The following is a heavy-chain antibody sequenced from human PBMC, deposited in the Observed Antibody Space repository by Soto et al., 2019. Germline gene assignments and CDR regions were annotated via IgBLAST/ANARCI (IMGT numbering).Heavy chain of an antibody. Sequence: SETLSLTCTVSGGSISNYYWSWIRQPPGRGLEWIGHIFYSGSTNYNPSLKSRVTISVDKSKNQFSLKLSSVTAADTAVYYCASSVFPWGQGTLVTVSS. V-gene: IGHV4-59*12. J-gene: IGHJ5*02. CDR3: ASSVFP. CDR1: GGSISNYY. CDR2: IFYSGST. D-gene: IGHD6-19*01.